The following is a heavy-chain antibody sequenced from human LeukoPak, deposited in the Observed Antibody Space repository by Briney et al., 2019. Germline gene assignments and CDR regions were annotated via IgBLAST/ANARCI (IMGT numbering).Heavy chain of an antibody. CDR3: ARDRTGGGGPFDY. Sequence: GGPLRLSCAASGFTFSSYAMHWVRQAPGKGLEWVAVISYDGSNKYYAGSVKDRFTISRDNSKNTLYLQMNSLRAEDTAVYYCARDRTGGGGPFDYWGQGTLVTVSS. V-gene: IGHV3-30*04. CDR2: ISYDGSNK. J-gene: IGHJ4*02. D-gene: IGHD3/OR15-3a*01. CDR1: GFTFSSYA.